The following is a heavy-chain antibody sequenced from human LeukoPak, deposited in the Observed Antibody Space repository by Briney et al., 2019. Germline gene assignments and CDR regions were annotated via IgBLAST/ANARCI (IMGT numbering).Heavy chain of an antibody. V-gene: IGHV1-3*01. J-gene: IGHJ4*02. CDR3: ATLSGSYPGY. D-gene: IGHD1-26*01. CDR2: INAGNGNT. CDR1: GYTFTSYA. Sequence: GASVKVSCKASGYTFTSYAMHWVRQAPGQRLEWMGWINAGNGNTKYSQEFQGRVTMTTDTSTSTAYMELRSLRSDDTAVYYCATLSGSYPGYWGQGTLVTVSS.